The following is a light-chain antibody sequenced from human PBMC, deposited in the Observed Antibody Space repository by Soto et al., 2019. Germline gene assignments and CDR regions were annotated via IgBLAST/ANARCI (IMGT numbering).Light chain of an antibody. CDR3: SSYTTSNTRQIV. V-gene: IGLV2-14*03. CDR1: SSDVDGYNY. Sequence: QSALTQPASVSGSPGQSIPISCTGTSSDVDGYNYVSWYQHHPGKAPKLIIYDVSNRRSGVCNRFSGSKSGNTASLTISGLQPEDEADYYCSSYTTSNTRQIVFGTRTKVTVL. CDR2: DVS. J-gene: IGLJ1*01.